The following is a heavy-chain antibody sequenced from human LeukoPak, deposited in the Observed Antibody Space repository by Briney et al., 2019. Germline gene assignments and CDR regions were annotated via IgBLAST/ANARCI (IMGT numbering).Heavy chain of an antibody. V-gene: IGHV3-53*01. Sequence: PGGSLRLSCAASGFTVSSNYMSWVRQAPGKGLEWVSVIYSGGSTYYADSVEGRFTISRDNSKNTLYLQMNSLRAEDTAVYYCARGEDSSGYYSFDYWGQGTLVTVSS. D-gene: IGHD3-22*01. J-gene: IGHJ4*02. CDR2: IYSGGST. CDR1: GFTVSSNY. CDR3: ARGEDSSGYYSFDY.